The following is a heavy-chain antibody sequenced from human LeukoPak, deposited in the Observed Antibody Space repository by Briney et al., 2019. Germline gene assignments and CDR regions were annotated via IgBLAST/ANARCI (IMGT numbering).Heavy chain of an antibody. CDR3: ASITYYYDSSGYYGDAFDI. CDR2: IYPGDSDT. V-gene: IGHV5-51*01. J-gene: IGHJ3*02. CDR1: GYSFTSYW. Sequence: GESLKISCQGSGYSFTSYWIGWVRQMPGKGLEWMGIIYPGDSDTRYSPSFQGQVTISADKSISTAYLQWSSLKASDTAMYYCASITYYYDSSGYYGDAFDIWGQGTMVTVSS. D-gene: IGHD3-22*01.